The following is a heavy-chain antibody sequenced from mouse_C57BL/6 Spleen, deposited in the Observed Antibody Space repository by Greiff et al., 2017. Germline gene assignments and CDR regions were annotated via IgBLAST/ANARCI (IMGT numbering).Heavy chain of an antibody. D-gene: IGHD1-1*01. CDR1: GYTFTSYW. CDR2: IDPSDSET. Sequence: VQLQQPGAELVRPGSSVKLSCKASGYTFTSYWMHWVKQRPIQGLEWIGNIDPSDSETHYNQKFKDKATLTVDKSSSTAYMQLSSLTSEDSAVYDCARRGSSYDYAMDYWGQGTSVTVSS. J-gene: IGHJ4*01. CDR3: ARRGSSYDYAMDY. V-gene: IGHV1-52*01.